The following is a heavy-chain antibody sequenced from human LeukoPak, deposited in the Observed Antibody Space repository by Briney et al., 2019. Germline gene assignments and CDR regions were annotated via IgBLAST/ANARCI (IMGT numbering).Heavy chain of an antibody. CDR2: IYNCGST. Sequence: PGRSLRLSCAASGFTASSNYMSWVPQAPGQGRGWGSGIYNCGSTYYADFAKGRFTMSRANSKNTLSLQMNSLRAEDTAVYYCARDQVWFGELSTFDPWGQGTLVTVSS. CDR1: GFTASSNY. J-gene: IGHJ5*02. CDR3: ARDQVWFGELSTFDP. D-gene: IGHD3-10*01. V-gene: IGHV3-53*01.